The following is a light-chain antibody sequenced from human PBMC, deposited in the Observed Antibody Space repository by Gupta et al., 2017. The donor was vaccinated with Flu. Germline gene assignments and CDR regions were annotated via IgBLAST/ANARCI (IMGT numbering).Light chain of an antibody. CDR1: QDVNSW. CDR3: QQAKSFPNT. Sequence: GDRVTITCRASQDVNSWLAWYQQKAGKAPKLLIHAASSRQSGVPSRFRGSGSGTDFTLTISSLQPEDIATYYCQQAKSFPNTFGQGTKVQIK. CDR2: AAS. V-gene: IGKV1-12*01. J-gene: IGKJ2*01.